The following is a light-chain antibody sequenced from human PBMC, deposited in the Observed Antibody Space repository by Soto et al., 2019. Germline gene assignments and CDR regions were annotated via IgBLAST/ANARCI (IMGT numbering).Light chain of an antibody. CDR2: EAS. CDR3: QHYKDSYT. CDR1: QSISSW. V-gene: IGKV1-5*03. Sequence: DIQMTQSPSTLSASVGDRVTITCRASQSISSWLAWYQQKPGKAPKLLIYEASSLEIGVPPRFSGSGFGTEFTLTIGCLQPDDFATYYWQHYKDSYTFGQGTTLEIK. J-gene: IGKJ1*01.